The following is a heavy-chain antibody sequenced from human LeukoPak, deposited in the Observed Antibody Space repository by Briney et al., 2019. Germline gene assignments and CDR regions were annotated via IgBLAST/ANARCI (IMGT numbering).Heavy chain of an antibody. CDR3: ARRAGKYPTYYFDY. J-gene: IGHJ4*02. V-gene: IGHV4-31*03. CDR1: GGSISSGGNY. Sequence: SETLSLTCTVSGGSISSGGNYWSWIRQHPGKGLEWIGYIYYTGSTNNNPSLKSRITLSVDTSKNQFSLRLSSVTAADTAVYYCARRAGKYPTYYFDYWGQGTLVTVSS. CDR2: IYYTGST. D-gene: IGHD1-1*01.